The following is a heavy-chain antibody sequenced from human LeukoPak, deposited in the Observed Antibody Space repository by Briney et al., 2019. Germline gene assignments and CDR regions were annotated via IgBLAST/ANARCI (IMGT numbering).Heavy chain of an antibody. D-gene: IGHD3-10*01. Sequence: PSQTLSLTCGISGDSVSSYSTAWNWIRQSPSRGLEWPGRTYYRSKWYNDYAVSVKSRITINPDTSKNQFSLQLNSVTREDTAVYYCARGRFGELLRAAFDYWGQGTLVTVSS. J-gene: IGHJ4*02. CDR2: TYYRSKWYN. CDR3: ARGRFGELLRAAFDY. CDR1: GDSVSSYSTA. V-gene: IGHV6-1*01.